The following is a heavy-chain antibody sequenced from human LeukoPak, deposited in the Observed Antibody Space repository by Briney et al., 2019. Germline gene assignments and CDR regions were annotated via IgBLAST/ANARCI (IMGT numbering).Heavy chain of an antibody. CDR2: INHSGST. CDR1: GGSFSGYY. Sequence: SETLSLTCAVYGGSFSGYYWSWIRQPPGKELEWIGEINHSGSTNYNPSLKSRVTISVDTSKNQFSLKLSSVIAADTAVYYCARGGPVQLEPPVIGPTDYWGQGTLVTVSS. J-gene: IGHJ4*02. V-gene: IGHV4-34*01. CDR3: ARGGPVQLEPPVIGPTDY. D-gene: IGHD1-1*01.